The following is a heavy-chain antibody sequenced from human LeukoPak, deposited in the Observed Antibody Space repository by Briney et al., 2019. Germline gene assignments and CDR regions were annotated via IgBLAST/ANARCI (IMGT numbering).Heavy chain of an antibody. CDR2: IYYSGST. D-gene: IGHD5-12*01. CDR3: ARADIVATIGDY. Sequence: SETLSLTCTVSGGSVSSGSYYWSWIRQPPGKGLEWIGYIYYSGSTNYNPSLKSRVTISVDTSKNQFSLKLSSVTAADTAVYYCARADIVATIGDYWGQGSLVTVSS. V-gene: IGHV4-61*01. CDR1: GGSVSSGSYY. J-gene: IGHJ4*02.